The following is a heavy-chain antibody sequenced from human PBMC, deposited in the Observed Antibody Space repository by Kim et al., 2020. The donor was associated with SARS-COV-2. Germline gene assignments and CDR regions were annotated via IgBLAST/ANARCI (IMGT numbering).Heavy chain of an antibody. V-gene: IGHV3-23*01. D-gene: IGHD4-17*01. J-gene: IGHJ3*02. CDR3: AKDPYGAAFDI. Sequence: YDADSVEGRFTISRDNCKNTRYLRMNSLGAEDTAVYYCAKDPYGAAFDIWGQGTMVTVSS.